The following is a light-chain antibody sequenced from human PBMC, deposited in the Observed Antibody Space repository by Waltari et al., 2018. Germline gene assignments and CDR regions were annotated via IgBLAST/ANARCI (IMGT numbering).Light chain of an antibody. CDR1: QSVSST. V-gene: IGKV3D-15*01. Sequence: EIVMTQSPATLSVSPGERATLSCRASQSVSSTLAWYQQKPGQAPRLLMYGASTRATGIPARFSGSGSGTEFTLTISSLQSEDFAVYYCQQYDIWPLDTFGQGTKLEIK. CDR2: GAS. CDR3: QQYDIWPLDT. J-gene: IGKJ2*01.